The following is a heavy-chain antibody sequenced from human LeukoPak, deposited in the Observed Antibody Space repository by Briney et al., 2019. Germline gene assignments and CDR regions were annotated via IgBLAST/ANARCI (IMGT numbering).Heavy chain of an antibody. V-gene: IGHV3-48*03. Sequence: PGGSLRLSCAASGFSFGGYQMPWVRQAPGNGLEWVSSISTTGATTYYGDSVRGRFTISRDNAKNSVSLQMNNLGAADTAVYYCARGDDYGDNAIMYWGQGTLVTVSS. CDR3: ARGDDYGDNAIMY. CDR2: ISTTGATT. D-gene: IGHD4-17*01. CDR1: GFSFGGYQ. J-gene: IGHJ4*02.